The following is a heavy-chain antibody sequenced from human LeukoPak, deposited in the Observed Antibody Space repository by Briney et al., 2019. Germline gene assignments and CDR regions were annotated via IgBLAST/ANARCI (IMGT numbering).Heavy chain of an antibody. Sequence: PGGSLRLSCAASGFTFSSYAMSWVRQAPGKGLEWVSSISGGAGSTYYADSVKGRFTISRDNSKNALYLQMNSLRAEDTAVYYCAKYIGYNSTGGDYYYYYGMDVWGQGTTVTVSS. D-gene: IGHD6-19*01. V-gene: IGHV3-23*01. CDR1: GFTFSSYA. CDR2: ISGGAGST. J-gene: IGHJ6*02. CDR3: AKYIGYNSTGGDYYYYYGMDV.